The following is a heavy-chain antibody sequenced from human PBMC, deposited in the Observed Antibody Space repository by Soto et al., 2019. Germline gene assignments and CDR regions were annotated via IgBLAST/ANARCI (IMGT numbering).Heavy chain of an antibody. CDR2: ISGSGGST. Sequence: GGSLRLSCAASGFTFSSYAMSWVRQAPGKGLEWVSAISGSGGSTYYADSVKGRFTISRDNSKNTLYLQMNSLRAEDTAVYYCAKDSGIVVVPAAERISLSYYYYYMDVWGKGTTVTVSS. CDR3: AKDSGIVVVPAAERISLSYYYYYMDV. J-gene: IGHJ6*03. CDR1: GFTFSSYA. D-gene: IGHD2-2*01. V-gene: IGHV3-23*01.